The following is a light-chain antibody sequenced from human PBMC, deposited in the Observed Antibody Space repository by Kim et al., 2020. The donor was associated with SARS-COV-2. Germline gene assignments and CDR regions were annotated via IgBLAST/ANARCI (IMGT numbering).Light chain of an antibody. Sequence: ETMLTQSPGTLSLSPGERATLSCRASQTVTDRYLAWYQQKPGQAPRLLIYGASSRATAIPDRFSGSGSGTDFTLTISRLEPEDFAVYYCQQYGRSLPYTFGQGTKLEI. CDR1: QTVTDRY. CDR2: GAS. CDR3: QQYGRSLPYT. J-gene: IGKJ2*01. V-gene: IGKV3-20*01.